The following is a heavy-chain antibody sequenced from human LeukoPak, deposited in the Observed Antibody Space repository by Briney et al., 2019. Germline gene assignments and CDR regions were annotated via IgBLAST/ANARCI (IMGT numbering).Heavy chain of an antibody. Sequence: GGSLRLSCAASGFTFSSYAMSWVRQAPGKGLEWVSAISGSGGSTYYADSVKGRFTISRDNSKNTLYLQMNSLRAEDTAVYYCAKVRYSSSWYARRSGWFDPWGQGTLVTVSS. CDR2: ISGSGGST. CDR3: AKVRYSSSWYARRSGWFDP. CDR1: GFTFSSYA. J-gene: IGHJ5*02. V-gene: IGHV3-23*01. D-gene: IGHD6-13*01.